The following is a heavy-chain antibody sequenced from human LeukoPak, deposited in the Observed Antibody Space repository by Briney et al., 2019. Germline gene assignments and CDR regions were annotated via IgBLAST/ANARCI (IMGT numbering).Heavy chain of an antibody. V-gene: IGHV3-53*01. D-gene: IGHD3-22*01. CDR2: IYSGGST. CDR1: GFTVSSNY. CDR3: ARHGLHSSGYWNDAFDI. J-gene: IGHJ3*02. Sequence: GGSLRLSCAASGFTVSSNYMSWVRQAPGKGLEWVSVIYSGGSTYYADSVKGRFTISRDNSKNTLYLQMNSLRAEDTAVYYCARHGLHSSGYWNDAFDIWGQGTMVTVSS.